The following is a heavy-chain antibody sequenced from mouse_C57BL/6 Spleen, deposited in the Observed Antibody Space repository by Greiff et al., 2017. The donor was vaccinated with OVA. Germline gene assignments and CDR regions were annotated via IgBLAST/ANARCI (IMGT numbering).Heavy chain of an antibody. Sequence: EVMLVESGGGLVQPGGFMKLSCAASGFTFSPHHMYWVRQTPEKRLEWVAYISNGGGSTYYPDTVKGRFTISRDNAKNTLYLQMSRLKSEDTAMYYCARGGLRQEGYAMDYWGQGTSVTVSS. CDR3: ARGGLRQEGYAMDY. CDR1: GFTFSPHH. D-gene: IGHD2-4*01. J-gene: IGHJ4*01. V-gene: IGHV5-12*01. CDR2: ISNGGGST.